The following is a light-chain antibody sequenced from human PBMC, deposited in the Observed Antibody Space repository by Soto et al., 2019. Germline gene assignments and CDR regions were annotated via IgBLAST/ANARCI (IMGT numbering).Light chain of an antibody. V-gene: IGLV1-44*01. CDR1: SSNIGSNT. J-gene: IGLJ2*01. CDR2: SNN. CDR3: AAWDDSLNGVV. Sequence: QSVPTQPPSASGTPGQRVTISCSGSSSNIGSNTVNWYQQLPGTAPKLLIYSNNQRPSGVPDRFSGSKSGTSASLAISGLQSEDEADYYCAAWDDSLNGVVFGGGTKLTV.